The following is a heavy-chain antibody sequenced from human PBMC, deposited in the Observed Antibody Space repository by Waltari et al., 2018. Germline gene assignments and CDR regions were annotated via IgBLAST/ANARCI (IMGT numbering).Heavy chain of an antibody. CDR1: GFTLTSYS. J-gene: IGHJ4*02. D-gene: IGHD1-26*01. V-gene: IGHV3-21*01. CDR2: IDTSGTSK. Sequence: EVQLVESGGGLVQPGGSLRLACPASGFTLTSYSMNWVRQAPGKGLEWVSSIDTSGTSKYYADSVKGRFTVSRDNAKNSMYLEMDSLRAEDTAVYYCARWRWHQSELDSWGQGTLVTVSS. CDR3: ARWRWHQSELDS.